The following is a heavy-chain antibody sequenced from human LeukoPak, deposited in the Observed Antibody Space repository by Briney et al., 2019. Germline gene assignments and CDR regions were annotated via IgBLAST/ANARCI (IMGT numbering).Heavy chain of an antibody. D-gene: IGHD2-15*01. CDR1: GFTFSSYG. V-gene: IGHV3-23*01. J-gene: IGHJ4*03. Sequence: GGSLSLSCAASGFTFSSYGMSWVRQAPGKGLEWVSAISGSGGSTYYADSAKGRFTISRDNSKNSVYLQMNSLRAEDTAVYYCAKVPWVVAATSYFDYWGQGALVTVSS. CDR2: ISGSGGST. CDR3: AKVPWVVAATSYFDY.